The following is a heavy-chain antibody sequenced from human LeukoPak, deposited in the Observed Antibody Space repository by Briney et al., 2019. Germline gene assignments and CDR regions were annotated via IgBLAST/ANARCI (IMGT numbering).Heavy chain of an antibody. V-gene: IGHV1-18*04. D-gene: IGHD3-10*01. J-gene: IGHJ4*02. CDR3: ARDPYGSGSYYNYPYYFDY. CDR1: GYIFTGYY. CDR2: ISAYNGNT. Sequence: ASVKVSCKASGYIFTGYYMHWVRQAPGQGLEWMGWISAYNGNTNYAQKLQGRVTMTTDTSTSTAYMELRSLRSDDTAVYYCARDPYGSGSYYNYPYYFDYWGQGTLVTVSS.